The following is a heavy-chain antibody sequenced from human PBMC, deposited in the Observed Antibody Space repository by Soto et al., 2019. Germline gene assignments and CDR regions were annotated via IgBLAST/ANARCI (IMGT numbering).Heavy chain of an antibody. CDR1: GGSISSGGYS. V-gene: IGHV4-30-2*01. D-gene: IGHD3-22*01. Sequence: SETLSLTCAVSGGSISSGGYSWSWIRQPPGKGLEWIGYIYHSGSTYYNPSLKSRVTISEDRSKNQFSLKLSSVTAADTAVYYCARDYRYYDSSDGWFDPWGQGTLVTVSS. J-gene: IGHJ5*02. CDR3: ARDYRYYDSSDGWFDP. CDR2: IYHSGST.